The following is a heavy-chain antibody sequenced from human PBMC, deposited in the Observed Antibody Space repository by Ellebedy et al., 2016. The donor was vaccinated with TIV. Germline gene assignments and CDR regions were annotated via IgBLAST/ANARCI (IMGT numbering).Heavy chain of an antibody. CDR1: GFTFSSYG. CDR3: AKDSSIVATDQSNPDY. Sequence: GGSLRLXXAASGFTFSSYGMHWVRQAPGKGLEWVAVISYDGSNKYYADSVKGRFTISRDNSKNTLYLQMNSLRAEDTAVYYCAKDSSIVATDQSNPDYWGQGTLVTVSS. J-gene: IGHJ4*02. CDR2: ISYDGSNK. D-gene: IGHD5-12*01. V-gene: IGHV3-30*18.